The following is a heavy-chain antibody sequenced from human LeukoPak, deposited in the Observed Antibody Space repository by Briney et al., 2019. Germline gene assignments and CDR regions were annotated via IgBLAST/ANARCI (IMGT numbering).Heavy chain of an antibody. Sequence: GGSLRLSCAASGFTFSSYAMTWVRQAPGKGLEWISALSGSGGTTYDADSVKGRFTISRDNSENTLHLQMSSLRAEDTAVYFCGKFSAPSGGASGWPWVIDSWGQGTLLTVSS. J-gene: IGHJ5*01. CDR2: LSGSGGTT. D-gene: IGHD6-25*01. CDR3: GKFSAPSGGASGWPWVIDS. V-gene: IGHV3-23*01. CDR1: GFTFSSYA.